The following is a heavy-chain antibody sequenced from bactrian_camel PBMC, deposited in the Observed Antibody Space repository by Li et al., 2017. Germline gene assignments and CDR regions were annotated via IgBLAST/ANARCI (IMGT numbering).Heavy chain of an antibody. D-gene: IGHD1*01. J-gene: IGHJ4*01. CDR1: GYTHNINV. Sequence: DVQLVESGGGSVQAGGSLTLSCVVSGYTHNINVMAWFRQAPGEEREGVAAIHTGDGGGSTYYADSVFGRVTITQDNAKNTVYLQMDSLKPEDTAMYSCKANRWLSGHCRSYWGQETQVTV. CDR3: KANRWLSGHCRSY. CDR2: IHTGDGGGST. V-gene: IGHV3S40*01.